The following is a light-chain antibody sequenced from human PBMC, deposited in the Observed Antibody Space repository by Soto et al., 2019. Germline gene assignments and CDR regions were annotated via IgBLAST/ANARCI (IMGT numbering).Light chain of an antibody. CDR1: QTITSY. CDR3: QQSFKTPFT. J-gene: IGKJ3*01. Sequence: DIQMTQSPSYLSASVGDRVIISCRANQTITSYLNWYQQKPGKVPRLLIYGATNLEGGVPSRFSGSDSGADFTLTISSLQPADFAAYYCQQSFKTPFTFGPGSRVYI. CDR2: GAT. V-gene: IGKV1-39*01.